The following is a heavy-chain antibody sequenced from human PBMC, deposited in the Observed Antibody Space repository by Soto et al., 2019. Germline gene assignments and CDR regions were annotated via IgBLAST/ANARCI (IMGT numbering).Heavy chain of an antibody. CDR1: GFTFSSYS. D-gene: IGHD2-8*01. J-gene: IGHJ3*02. Sequence: GWSLRLSCAASGFTFSSYSMNWVRQAPGKGLEWVSSISSSSSYIYYADSVKGRFTISRDNAKNSLYLQMNSLRAEDTAVYYCARARLMVYANAFDIWGQGTMVTVSS. V-gene: IGHV3-21*01. CDR3: ARARLMVYANAFDI. CDR2: ISSSSSYI.